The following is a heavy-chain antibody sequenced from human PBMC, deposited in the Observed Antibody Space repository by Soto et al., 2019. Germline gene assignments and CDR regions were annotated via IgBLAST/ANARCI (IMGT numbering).Heavy chain of an antibody. Sequence: SETLSLTCTVSGGSISSGGYYWSWIRQHPGKGLERIGYIYYSGSTYYNPSLKSRVTISVDTSKNQSSLKLSSLTAADTAVYYCARDSGSYSTLGYYGMDVWGQGTTVTVSS. CDR1: GGSISSGGYY. D-gene: IGHD1-26*01. CDR3: ARDSGSYSTLGYYGMDV. CDR2: IYYSGST. V-gene: IGHV4-31*03. J-gene: IGHJ6*02.